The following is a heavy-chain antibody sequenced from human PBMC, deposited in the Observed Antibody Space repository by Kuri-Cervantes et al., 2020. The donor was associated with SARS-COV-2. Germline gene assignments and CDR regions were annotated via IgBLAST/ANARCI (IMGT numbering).Heavy chain of an antibody. CDR2: IIPIFGTA. D-gene: IGHD2-15*01. CDR3: ASLAGLEAEFQDY. V-gene: IGHV1-69*13. J-gene: IGHJ4*02. Sequence: SVKVSCKASGGTFSSYAISWVRQAPGQGLEWMGGIIPIFGTANYAQKFQGRVTITADESTSTAYMELSSPRSEDTAVYYCASLAGLEAEFQDYWGQGTLVTVSS. CDR1: GGTFSSYA.